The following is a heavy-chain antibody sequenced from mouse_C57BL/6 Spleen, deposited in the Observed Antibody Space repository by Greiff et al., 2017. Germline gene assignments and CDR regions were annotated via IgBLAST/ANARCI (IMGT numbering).Heavy chain of an antibody. J-gene: IGHJ3*01. Sequence: LVESGAELVRPGASVTLSCKASGYTFTDYEMHWVKQTPVHGLEWIGAIDPETGGTAYNQKFKGKAILTADKSSSTAYMELRSLTSEDSAVYYCTRKTGRGFAYWGQGTLVTVSA. CDR2: IDPETGGT. CDR1: GYTFTDYE. D-gene: IGHD4-1*01. V-gene: IGHV1-15*01. CDR3: TRKTGRGFAY.